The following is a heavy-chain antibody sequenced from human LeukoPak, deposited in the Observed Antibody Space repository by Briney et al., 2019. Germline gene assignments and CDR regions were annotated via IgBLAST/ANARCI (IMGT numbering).Heavy chain of an antibody. Sequence: ASVTVSFKASGGTLSNYAVSWVRQAPGQGREWMGGFIPIFGSANYAQQFQGRLTMTADESTSTAYMELSSLRSEDTAVYYCARVGSSSSVGYYMDVWGKGTTVTVSS. V-gene: IGHV1-69*13. J-gene: IGHJ6*03. CDR1: GGTLSNYA. D-gene: IGHD6-13*01. CDR3: ARVGSSSSVGYYMDV. CDR2: FIPIFGSA.